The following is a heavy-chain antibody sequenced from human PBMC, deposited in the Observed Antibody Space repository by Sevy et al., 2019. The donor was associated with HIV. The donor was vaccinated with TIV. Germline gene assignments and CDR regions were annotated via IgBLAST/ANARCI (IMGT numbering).Heavy chain of an antibody. CDR2: IRSKAKSYAT. J-gene: IGHJ4*02. CDR1: AFIFSGSA. V-gene: IGHV3-73*01. Sequence: GGSLRLSCTASAFIFSGSAIHWVRQASGKGLEWVGRIRSKAKSYATAYAASVKGRFTISRDDSKNTAYLQMNSLKTEDTAVYYCTRQAIYCSGNTCYHPYYFDSWGQGTLVTVSS. D-gene: IGHD2-15*01. CDR3: TRQAIYCSGNTCYHPYYFDS.